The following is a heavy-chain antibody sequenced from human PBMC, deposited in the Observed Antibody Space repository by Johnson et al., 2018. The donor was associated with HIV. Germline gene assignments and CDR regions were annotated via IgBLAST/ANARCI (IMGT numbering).Heavy chain of an antibody. CDR1: GFTFSSYW. V-gene: IGHV3-74*01. D-gene: IGHD1-26*01. J-gene: IGHJ3*02. CDR3: ASGGSRYSGSYLSDAFDI. CDR2: INSDGSST. Sequence: VQLVESGGGLVQPGGSLRLSCAASGFTFSSYWMHWVRQAPGKGLVWVSRINSDGSSTSYADSVKGRFTSSRDNAKNTLYLQMNSLRAEDTAVYYGASGGSRYSGSYLSDAFDIWGQGTMVTVSS.